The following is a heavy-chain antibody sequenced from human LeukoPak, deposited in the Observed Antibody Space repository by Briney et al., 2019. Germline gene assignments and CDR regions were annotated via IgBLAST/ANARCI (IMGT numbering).Heavy chain of an antibody. Sequence: PSETLSLTCAVSGGSISSGGYSWSWIRQPPGKGLEWIGYIYHSGSTYYNPSLKSRVTISVDRSKNQFSLRLSSVTAADTAVYYCARDRYGDHTYFDYWGQGTLVTVSS. CDR3: ARDRYGDHTYFDY. J-gene: IGHJ4*02. V-gene: IGHV4-30-2*01. D-gene: IGHD4-17*01. CDR2: IYHSGST. CDR1: GGSISSGGYS.